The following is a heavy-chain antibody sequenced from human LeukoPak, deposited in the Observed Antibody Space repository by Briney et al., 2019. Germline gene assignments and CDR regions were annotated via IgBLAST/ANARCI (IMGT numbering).Heavy chain of an antibody. J-gene: IGHJ4*02. V-gene: IGHV3-74*01. Sequence: HPGGSLRLSCAASGFTFSSYWMHWVRQVPGKGLVWVSRINSHGSSTSYADSVKGRFTISRDNAKNTLYLQMNSLRVEDTAVYYCARGPPDGSGSYYPGADWGQGTLVTVSS. CDR2: INSHGSST. CDR3: ARGPPDGSGSYYPGAD. CDR1: GFTFSSYW. D-gene: IGHD3-10*01.